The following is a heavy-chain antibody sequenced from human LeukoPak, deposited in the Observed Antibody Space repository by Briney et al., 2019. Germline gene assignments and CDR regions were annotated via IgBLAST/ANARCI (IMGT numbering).Heavy chain of an antibody. D-gene: IGHD1-26*01. CDR3: ASSSLGRYDY. J-gene: IGHJ4*02. CDR1: GGSISSGGYY. V-gene: IGHV4-31*03. CDR2: IYYSGST. Sequence: SQTLSLTCTVSGGSISSGGYYWSWIRQHPGKGLEWIGYIYYSGSTYYNPSLKRRVIISVDTSNNQFSLKLRSVTAADTAVYYCASSSLGRYDYWGQGALVTVSS.